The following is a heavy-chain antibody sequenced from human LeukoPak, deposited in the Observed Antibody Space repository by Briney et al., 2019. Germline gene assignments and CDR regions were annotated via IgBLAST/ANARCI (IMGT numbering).Heavy chain of an antibody. CDR2: IKPDGSEQ. V-gene: IGHV3-7*01. CDR3: ARGEKSGVAYTNWLDS. Sequence: GGSLRLSCAASGFTFSSYSMNWVRQAPGEGLDWVAAIKPDGSEQYYVDSVKGRFTISRDNAKNSLFLQMNSLRAEDTALYYCARGEKSGVAYTNWLDSWGQGTLVPVSS. J-gene: IGHJ5*01. D-gene: IGHD3-3*01. CDR1: GFTFSSYS.